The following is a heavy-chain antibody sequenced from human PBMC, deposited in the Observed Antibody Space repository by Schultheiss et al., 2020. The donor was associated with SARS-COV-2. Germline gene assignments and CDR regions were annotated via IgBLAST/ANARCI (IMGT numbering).Heavy chain of an antibody. CDR3: ARDRSWDTPDY. CDR2: IYPGDSDT. D-gene: IGHD5-18*01. V-gene: IGHV5-51*01. J-gene: IGHJ4*02. CDR1: GYSFTSYW. Sequence: GGSLRLSCKGSGYSFTSYWIGWVRQMPGKGLEWMGIIYPGDSDTRYSPSFQGQVTISADKSISTAYLQWSSLKASDSAMYYCARDRSWDTPDYWGQGTLVTVSS.